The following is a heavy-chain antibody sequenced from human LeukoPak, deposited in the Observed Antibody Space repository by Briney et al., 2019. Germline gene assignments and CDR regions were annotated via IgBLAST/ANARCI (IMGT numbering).Heavy chain of an antibody. CDR1: GGTISHNSYY. D-gene: IGHD3-3*01. Sequence: SETLSLTCTVSGGTISHNSYYWAWIRQPPGKGLEWIGSIHYSGHTYYNPSLKSRVTISVDTSKNQFSLSLSSATATETAVYYCATLYSSYYTFDYWGQGTVVAVSS. V-gene: IGHV4-39*01. CDR2: IHYSGHT. CDR3: ATLYSSYYTFDY. J-gene: IGHJ4*02.